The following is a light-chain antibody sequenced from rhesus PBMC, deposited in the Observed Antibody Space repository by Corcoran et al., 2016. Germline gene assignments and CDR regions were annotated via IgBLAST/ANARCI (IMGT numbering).Light chain of an antibody. CDR1: ENVHNY. J-gene: IGKJ3*01. CDR3: QHSYGTPFT. V-gene: IGKV1-74*01. CDR2: AAS. Sequence: DIQMTQSPSSLSASVGDRVTLTCRASENVHNYLHWYQQKPGKAPKLLIYAASTLQSGVPSRFSGSGSGTDYTFTISSLQPEDVATYYWQHSYGTPFTFGPGTKLDIK.